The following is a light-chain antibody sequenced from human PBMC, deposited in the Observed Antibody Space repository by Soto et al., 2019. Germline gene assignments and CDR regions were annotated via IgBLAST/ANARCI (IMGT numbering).Light chain of an antibody. CDR2: GAS. CDR1: QSVSSN. CDR3: QQRANWPPVT. Sequence: EIVMTQSPGTLSVSPGERATLSCRASQSVSSNLAWYQQKPGQAPRLLIYGASTRATGIPARFSGRGSGTEFTLTISSLQSEDFAVYFCQQRANWPPVTFGQGTKVEIK. J-gene: IGKJ1*01. V-gene: IGKV3-15*01.